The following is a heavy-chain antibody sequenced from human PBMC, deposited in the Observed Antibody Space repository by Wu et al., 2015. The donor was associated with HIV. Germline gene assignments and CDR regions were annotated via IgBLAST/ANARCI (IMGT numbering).Heavy chain of an antibody. CDR2: INPNSGGT. CDR1: GYTFTGYY. Sequence: QVQLVQSGAEVKKPGASVKVSCKASGYTFTGYYMHWVRQAPGQGLEWMGWINPNSGGTNYAQKFQGRVTMTRDTSISTAYMELSRLRSDDTAVYYCARDRRDRYSGYDSSDNWFDPWGRRTRGPPSP. V-gene: IGHV1-2*02. CDR3: ARDRRDRYSGYDSSDNWFDP. D-gene: IGHD5-12*01. J-gene: IGHJ5*02.